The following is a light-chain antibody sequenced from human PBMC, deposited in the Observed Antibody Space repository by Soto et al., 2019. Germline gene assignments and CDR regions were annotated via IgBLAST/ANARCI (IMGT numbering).Light chain of an antibody. Sequence: DIQMTQSPSPLSASVGDSVTITCRASQPINRWLAWYQQKPGKAPKLLIYAASSLHTGVPLRFSGNGSGTDFSLTISSLQPEDFATYYCKQSKSFPLTFGGGTKVDIK. J-gene: IGKJ4*01. CDR2: AAS. V-gene: IGKV1-12*01. CDR3: KQSKSFPLT. CDR1: QPINRW.